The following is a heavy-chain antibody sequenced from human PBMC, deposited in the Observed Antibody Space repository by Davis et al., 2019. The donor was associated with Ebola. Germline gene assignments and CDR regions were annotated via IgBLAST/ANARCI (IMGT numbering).Heavy chain of an antibody. CDR3: ATDHLWYSSPRY. CDR1: GVSISSGGYY. D-gene: IGHD6-13*01. J-gene: IGHJ4*02. Sequence: SETLSLTCTVSGVSISSGGYYWNWIRHHPGKGLEWIGYIYYNGNTNYNPSLKSRVTLSLDTSKNQFSLKLTSVTAADTAVYYCATDHLWYSSPRYWGQGTLVTVSS. CDR2: IYYNGNT. V-gene: IGHV4-61*08.